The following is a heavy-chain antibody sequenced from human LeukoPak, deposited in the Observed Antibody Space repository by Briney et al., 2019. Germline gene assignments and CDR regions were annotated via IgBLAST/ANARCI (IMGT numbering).Heavy chain of an antibody. V-gene: IGHV3-23*01. D-gene: IGHD3-22*01. J-gene: IGHJ4*02. CDR2: ICGSGGNT. Sequence: GGSLRLSCAVSGITLSNYGMSWVRQAPGKGLEWVSGICGSGGNTYYADSVKGRFTISRDNSKNTQYLQMNSLRAEDTAEYFCAKRGVVIRVILVGFHKEAYYFDSWGQGALVTVSS. CDR3: AKRGVVIRVILVGFHKEAYYFDS. CDR1: GITLSNYG.